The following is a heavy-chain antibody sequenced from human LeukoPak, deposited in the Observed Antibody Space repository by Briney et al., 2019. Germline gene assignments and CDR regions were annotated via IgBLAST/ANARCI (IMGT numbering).Heavy chain of an antibody. D-gene: IGHD2-15*01. CDR1: GGSISSYY. V-gene: IGHV4-4*07. J-gene: IGHJ5*02. CDR2: IYTSGST. CDR3: ARAYCSGGSCYFDP. Sequence: SETLSLTCTVSGGSISSYYWSWIRQPAGKGLEWIGRIYTSGSTNYNPSLRSRVTMSVDTSKNQFSLKLSSVTAADTAVYYCARAYCSGGSCYFDPWGQGTLVTVSS.